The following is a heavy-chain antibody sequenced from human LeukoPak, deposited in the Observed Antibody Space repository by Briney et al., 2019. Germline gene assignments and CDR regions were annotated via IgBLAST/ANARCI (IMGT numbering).Heavy chain of an antibody. CDR3: ASLGGTYDY. CDR1: AGSISSYY. V-gene: IGHV4-59*08. J-gene: IGHJ4*02. CDR2: IYYSRTT. D-gene: IGHD1-26*01. Sequence: SQTLSLTCTVSAGSISSYYWSWIRQPPGKGLEWIGYIYYSRTTNSNPSLKSRVTISLDTSKNQVSLNLSSVTAADTAVYYCASLGGTYDYWGQGTLVTVSS.